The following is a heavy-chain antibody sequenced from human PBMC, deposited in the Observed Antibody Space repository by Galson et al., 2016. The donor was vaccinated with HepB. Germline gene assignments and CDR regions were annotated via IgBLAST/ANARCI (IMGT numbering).Heavy chain of an antibody. CDR3: AADPDAYTGSYYW. D-gene: IGHD1-26*01. CDR1: GFTFDRSA. V-gene: IGHV1-58*01. J-gene: IGHJ4*02. CDR2: IVVGSGNT. Sequence: SVKVSCKASGFTFDRSAVQWVRQARGQRLEWIGWIVVGSGNTNYAQKFHDRVTITRDMSTSTAYMGLSSLRSEDTAVYYCAADPDAYTGSYYWWGQGTLVTVSS.